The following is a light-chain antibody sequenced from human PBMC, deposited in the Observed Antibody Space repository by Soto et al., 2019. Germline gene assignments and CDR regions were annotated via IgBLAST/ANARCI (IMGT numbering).Light chain of an antibody. V-gene: IGKV1-5*01. J-gene: IGKJ1*01. Sequence: DIQMTQSPSTLSASVGDRVTITCRASQSISSWLAWYQQKPGKAPKLLIYDASSLESGVPSRFSGSGSGTECTLTISSLQPDDCATYYCQQYNSYTWTFGQGTKVEIK. CDR3: QQYNSYTWT. CDR1: QSISSW. CDR2: DAS.